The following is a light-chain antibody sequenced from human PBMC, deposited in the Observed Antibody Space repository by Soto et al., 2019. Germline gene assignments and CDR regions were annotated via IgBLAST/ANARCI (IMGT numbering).Light chain of an antibody. Sequence: EIVLTQSPGTLSLSPGERATLSCRASQSVSSSYLAWYQQKPGQAPRLLIYGASSRATGIPDRFSGSGSGTDFNITISRREPEDFAVYYCQQYGSSPPWTFGQGTKVEIK. CDR3: QQYGSSPPWT. CDR1: QSVSSSY. J-gene: IGKJ1*01. CDR2: GAS. V-gene: IGKV3-20*01.